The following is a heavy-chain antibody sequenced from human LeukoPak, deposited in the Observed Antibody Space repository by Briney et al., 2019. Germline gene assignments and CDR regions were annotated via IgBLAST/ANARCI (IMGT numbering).Heavy chain of an antibody. CDR2: IYPGDSDT. CDR1: GYGFTSYW. CDR3: ATQIPSTVVTPYFDY. J-gene: IGHJ4*02. Sequence: GASLQISSKGSGYGFTSYWSGWGRQMRGTGREWMGIIYPGDSDTRYSPSFQGQVTISADKSISTAYLQWSSLKASDTAMYYCATQIPSTVVTPYFDYWGQGTLVTVSS. V-gene: IGHV5-51*01. D-gene: IGHD4-23*01.